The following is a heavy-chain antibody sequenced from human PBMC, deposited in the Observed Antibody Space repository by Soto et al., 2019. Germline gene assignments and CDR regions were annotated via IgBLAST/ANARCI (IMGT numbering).Heavy chain of an antibody. CDR1: GYTFTGYY. J-gene: IGHJ5*02. D-gene: IGHD2-2*01. CDR2: INPNSGGT. CDR3: ARARRGIVGVPAAHNWFDP. V-gene: IGHV1-2*02. Sequence: GASVKVSCKASGYTFTGYYMHWVRQAPGQGLEWMGWINPNSGGTNYAQKFQGRVTMTRDTSISTAYMELSRLRSDDTAVYYCARARRGIVGVPAAHNWFDPWGQGTLVTVSS.